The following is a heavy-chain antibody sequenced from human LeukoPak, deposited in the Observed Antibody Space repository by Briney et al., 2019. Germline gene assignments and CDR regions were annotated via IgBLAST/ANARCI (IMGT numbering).Heavy chain of an antibody. CDR3: ARAVQLDY. CDR1: GLTFSSYG. CDR2: IWYDGSNK. Sequence: GRSLRLSCAASGLTFSSYGMHWVRQAPGKGLEWVAVIWYDGSNKYYADSVKGRFTISRDSSKNTLYLQMNSLRAEDTAVYYCARAVQLDYWGQGTLVTVSS. V-gene: IGHV3-33*01. D-gene: IGHD4-17*01. J-gene: IGHJ4*02.